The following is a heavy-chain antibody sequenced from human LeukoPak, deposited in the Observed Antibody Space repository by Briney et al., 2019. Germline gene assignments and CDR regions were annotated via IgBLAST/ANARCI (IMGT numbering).Heavy chain of an antibody. CDR1: GYTFTSYY. CDR2: INPSGGST. V-gene: IGHV1-46*01. CDR3: ARVEMATIFSSGFDY. D-gene: IGHD5-24*01. Sequence: EASVKVSCKASGYTFTSYYMHWVRQAPGQGREWMGIINPSGGSTSYAQKFQGRVTMTRDTSTSTVYMELSSLRSEDTAVYYCARVEMATIFSSGFDYWGQGTLVTVSS. J-gene: IGHJ4*02.